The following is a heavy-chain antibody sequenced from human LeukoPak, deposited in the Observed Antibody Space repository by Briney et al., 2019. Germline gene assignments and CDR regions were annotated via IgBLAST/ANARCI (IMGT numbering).Heavy chain of an antibody. J-gene: IGHJ5*02. Sequence: SETLSLTCAVYGGSFSGYYWSWIRQPPGKELEWIGEINHSGSTNYNPSLKSRVTISVDTSKNQFSLKLSSVTAADTAVYYCARGEIYRGFDPWGQGTLVTVSS. CDR3: ARGEIYRGFDP. V-gene: IGHV4-34*01. D-gene: IGHD2-2*02. CDR1: GGSFSGYY. CDR2: INHSGST.